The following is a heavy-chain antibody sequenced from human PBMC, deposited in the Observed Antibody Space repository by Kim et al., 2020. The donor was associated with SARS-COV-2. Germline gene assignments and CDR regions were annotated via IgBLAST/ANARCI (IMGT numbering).Heavy chain of an antibody. J-gene: IGHJ4*02. V-gene: IGHV3-23*01. Sequence: GGSLRLSCAASGFTFSSYAMSWVRQAPGKGLEWVSTISGSGYSTYYADSVKGRFTISRDNSKNTLYLQMNSLRAEDTAVYYCEGIYCSGISCYSTWDFDYWGQGTLVTVSS. CDR3: EGIYCSGISCYSTWDFDY. D-gene: IGHD2-15*01. CDR2: ISGSGYST. CDR1: GFTFSSYA.